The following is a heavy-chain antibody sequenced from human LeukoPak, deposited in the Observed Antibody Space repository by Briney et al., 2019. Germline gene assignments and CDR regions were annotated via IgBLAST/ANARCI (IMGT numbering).Heavy chain of an antibody. D-gene: IGHD2-15*01. Sequence: SGTLSLTCAVSGGSISSSNWWSWVRQPPGKGLEWIGKIYHSGSTNYNPSLKSRVTISVDKSKNQFSLKLSSVTAADTAVYYCARDLAARVEGENWFDPWGQGTLVTVSS. V-gene: IGHV4-4*02. CDR1: GGSISSSNW. CDR3: ARDLAARVEGENWFDP. CDR2: IYHSGST. J-gene: IGHJ5*02.